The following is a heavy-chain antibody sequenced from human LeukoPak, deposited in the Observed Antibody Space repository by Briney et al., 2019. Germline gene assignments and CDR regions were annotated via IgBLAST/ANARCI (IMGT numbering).Heavy chain of an antibody. Sequence: GESLRISCNGAGYSFTSNWITWVRQMPGKGLEWMGRIDPSDSYTNYSPSFQGHVAISADKSTSTAYLQWSSLKASDNAMYYCASRATGTTYNWFDPWGQGTLVTVSS. CDR2: IDPSDSYT. J-gene: IGHJ5*02. CDR1: GYSFTSNW. V-gene: IGHV5-10-1*01. CDR3: ASRATGTTYNWFDP. D-gene: IGHD4-17*01.